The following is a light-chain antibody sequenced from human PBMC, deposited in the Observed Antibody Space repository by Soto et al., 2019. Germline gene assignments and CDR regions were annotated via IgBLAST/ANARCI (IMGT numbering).Light chain of an antibody. J-gene: IGKJ1*01. CDR2: HAS. CDR3: QHYNNWPPGT. Sequence: EIVMTQSPATVSVSPGERATLSCRASQSVSNKLAWYQQKPGQAPRLLIYHASIRATGIPARFSGSGSGTEFTLTISSLQSEDFAIYYCQHYNNWPPGTFGQGTKVEIK. CDR1: QSVSNK. V-gene: IGKV3-15*01.